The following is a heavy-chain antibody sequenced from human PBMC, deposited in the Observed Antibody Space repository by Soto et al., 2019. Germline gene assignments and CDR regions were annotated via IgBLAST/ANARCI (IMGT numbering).Heavy chain of an antibody. Sequence: SQTLSLTCAISGDSVSSNSAAWNWIRQSPSRGLEWLGRTYYRSKWYNDYAVSVKSRITINPDTSKNQFSLQLNSVTPEDTAVYYCARVYPTTPHWNYVAFDIWGQGTVVTVSS. CDR2: TYYRSKWYN. V-gene: IGHV6-1*01. J-gene: IGHJ3*02. CDR3: ARVYPTTPHWNYVAFDI. CDR1: GDSVSSNSAA. D-gene: IGHD1-7*01.